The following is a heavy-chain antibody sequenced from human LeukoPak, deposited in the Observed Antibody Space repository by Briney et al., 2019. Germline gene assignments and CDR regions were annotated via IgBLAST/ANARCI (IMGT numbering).Heavy chain of an antibody. J-gene: IGHJ4*02. CDR1: GFTFDDYG. Sequence: PGGSLRLSCVASGFTFDDYGMSWVRQAPGKGLEWVSGITWNGASTGFAASVKGRFTISRDNAKNSLYLGMSSLRPEDTALYYCARGRSTFDYWGQGTLVSVSS. CDR2: ITWNGAST. D-gene: IGHD2-2*01. CDR3: ARGRSTFDY. V-gene: IGHV3-20*04.